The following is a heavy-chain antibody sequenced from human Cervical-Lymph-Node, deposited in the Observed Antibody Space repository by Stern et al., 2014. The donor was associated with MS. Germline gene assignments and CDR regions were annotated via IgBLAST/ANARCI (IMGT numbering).Heavy chain of an antibody. V-gene: IGHV4-31*03. CDR2: IYYTGTT. J-gene: IGHJ3*02. D-gene: IGHD1-20*01. CDR3: AREGGIPGITGAFDI. CDR1: GGSISGGGYY. Sequence: QVNLQESGPGLVKPSQTLSLTCTVSGGSISGGGYYWSWIRQHPGMGLEWIGYIYYTGTTYYNPSLKSRVTISVDTSKNQFSLKLNSVTAADTAVYYCAREGGIPGITGAFDIWGQGTMVTVSS.